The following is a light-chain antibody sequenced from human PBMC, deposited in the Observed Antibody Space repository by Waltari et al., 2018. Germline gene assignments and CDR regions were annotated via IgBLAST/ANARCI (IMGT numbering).Light chain of an antibody. CDR1: QSVSRF. CDR3: QKYDRLPAT. J-gene: IGKJ1*01. CDR2: GAS. V-gene: IGKV3-20*01. Sequence: EIVLTQSPGTLSLSPGERGTLSCRACQSVSRFLAWYQQKPGQAPRLLIYGASTRATGIPDRFSGSGSVTDFSLTISRLEPEDVAVYYCQKYDRLPATFGQGTKVEIK.